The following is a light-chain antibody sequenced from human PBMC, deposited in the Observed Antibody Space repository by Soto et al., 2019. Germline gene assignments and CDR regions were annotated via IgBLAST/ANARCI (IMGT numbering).Light chain of an antibody. J-gene: IGKJ2*01. CDR1: QSVSSSY. V-gene: IGKV3-20*01. CDR2: GAS. CDR3: QQYGGSALYT. Sequence: EIVLTQSPGTMSLSPGERATLSCRASQSVSSSYLAWYQQKPGQAPRLLIYGASSRATGIPDRFSGSGSGTDFTLTIRRLEPEDFSVFYCQQYGGSALYTFGQGTTLEIK.